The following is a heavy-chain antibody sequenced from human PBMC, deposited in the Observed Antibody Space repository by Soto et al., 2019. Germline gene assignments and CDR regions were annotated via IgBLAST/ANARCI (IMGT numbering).Heavy chain of an antibody. CDR2: ISGSGGST. CDR3: ARDSGADINV. Sequence: PGGSLRISCAASGFTFSSYAMSWVRQAPGKGQEWVTAISGSGGSTYFADSVKGRFTISRDNSKNTLFLQMNSLRAEDTAVYYCARDSGADINVCGQGTLVTVSS. J-gene: IGHJ4*02. V-gene: IGHV3-23*01. CDR1: GFTFSSYA. D-gene: IGHD6-19*01.